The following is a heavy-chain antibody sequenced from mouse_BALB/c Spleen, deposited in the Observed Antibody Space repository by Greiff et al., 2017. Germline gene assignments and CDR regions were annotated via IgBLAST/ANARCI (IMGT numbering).Heavy chain of an antibody. J-gene: IGHJ3*01. D-gene: IGHD1-2*01. V-gene: IGHV1-14*01. CDR1: GYTFTSYV. CDR2: INPYNDGT. CDR3: ARAATTAHLPFAY. Sequence: EGQLQQSGPELVKPGASVKMSCKASGYTFTSYVMHWVKQKPGQGLEWIGYINPYNDGTKYNEKFKGKATLTSDKSSSTAYMELSSLTSEDSAVYYCARAATTAHLPFAYWGQGTLVTVSA.